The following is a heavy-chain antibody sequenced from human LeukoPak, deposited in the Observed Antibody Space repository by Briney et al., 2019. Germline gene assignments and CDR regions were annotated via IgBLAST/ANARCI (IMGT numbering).Heavy chain of an antibody. V-gene: IGHV3-30*01. Sequence: PGGSLRLSCAASGFTFSNYAMHWVRQAPGKGLEWVAVISYDGTNKYYADSVKGRFTISRDNSMNTLFLQMNSLRAEDTAVYYCAGSPKYSSSWYEYFEDWGQGALVTVSS. D-gene: IGHD6-13*01. CDR1: GFTFSNYA. CDR3: AGSPKYSSSWYEYFED. CDR2: ISYDGTNK. J-gene: IGHJ1*01.